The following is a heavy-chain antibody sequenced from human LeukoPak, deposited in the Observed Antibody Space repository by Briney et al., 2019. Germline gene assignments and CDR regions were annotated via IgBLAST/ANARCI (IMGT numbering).Heavy chain of an antibody. D-gene: IGHD5-18*01. CDR3: ARGPRGYSYGPPDY. CDR2: IYYSGST. J-gene: IGHJ4*02. CDR1: GGSFSGYY. Sequence: SETLSLTCAVYGGSFSGYYWSWIRQPPGKGLEWIGCIYYSGSTNHNPSLKSRVTISVDTSKNQFSLKLSSVTAADTAVYYCARGPRGYSYGPPDYWGQGTLVTVSS. V-gene: IGHV4-34*11.